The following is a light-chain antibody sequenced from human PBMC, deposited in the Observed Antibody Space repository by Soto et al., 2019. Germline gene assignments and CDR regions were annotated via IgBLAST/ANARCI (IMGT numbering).Light chain of an antibody. CDR2: TDY. Sequence: QSVLTQPPSASGTPGERVTVSCSGSSSNIGGNFVYWYQQLPGTAPKLLIYTDYQRPSGVPDRFSGSKSGTSASLAISGLQSEDEADYYCASWDDSLSGGVFGGGTKLTVL. CDR1: SSNIGGNF. J-gene: IGLJ3*02. CDR3: ASWDDSLSGGV. V-gene: IGLV1-47*02.